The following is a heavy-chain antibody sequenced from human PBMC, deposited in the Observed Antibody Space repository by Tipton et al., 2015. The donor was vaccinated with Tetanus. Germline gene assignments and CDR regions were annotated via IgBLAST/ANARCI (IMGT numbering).Heavy chain of an antibody. Sequence: TLSLTCAVYGGSFSGYYCSWIRQSPGGGLEWIGEIHPSGSTYYNPSFTSRITLSQDTSKNQFSLKLNSVTAADTAVYYCARGVDRAKAGTDWGQGTLVTVSS. CDR3: ARGVDRAKAGTD. V-gene: IGHV4-34*01. CDR1: GGSFSGYY. CDR2: IHPSGST. D-gene: IGHD5-18*01. J-gene: IGHJ4*02.